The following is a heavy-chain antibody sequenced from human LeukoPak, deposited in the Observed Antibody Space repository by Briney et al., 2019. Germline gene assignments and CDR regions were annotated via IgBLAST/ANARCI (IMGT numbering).Heavy chain of an antibody. CDR1: GGSISRYY. V-gene: IGHV4-59*13. J-gene: IGHJ4*02. CDR2: IYCSGSA. CDR3: ACVKQRGCGYYFDY. Sequence: SEPLSLTCTVSGGSISRYYWSWLRQPPGKGLEWTRHIYCSGSANYNPSLKSRVTISIHTSKNQFSLKLSSVTAADTAVYNCACVKQRGCGYYFDYWGQGTLVTVSS. D-gene: IGHD6-25*01.